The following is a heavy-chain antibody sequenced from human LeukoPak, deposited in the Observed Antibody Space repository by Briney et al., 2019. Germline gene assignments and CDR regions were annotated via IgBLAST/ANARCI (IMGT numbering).Heavy chain of an antibody. Sequence: GGSLRLSCAASGSTFNTYAMTWVRQAPGKGLEWVSSINAYGGNTYYVDSVKGRFTISRDNSKNTLYLQMHSLRVEDTAVYYCARILSGFGSDYWGQGTLVTVSS. CDR2: INAYGGNT. D-gene: IGHD2/OR15-2a*01. CDR1: GSTFNTYA. V-gene: IGHV3-23*01. J-gene: IGHJ4*02. CDR3: ARILSGFGSDY.